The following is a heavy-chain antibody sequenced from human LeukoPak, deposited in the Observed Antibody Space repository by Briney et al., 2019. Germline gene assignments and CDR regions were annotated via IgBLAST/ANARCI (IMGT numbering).Heavy chain of an antibody. CDR1: GFTFSSYS. V-gene: IGHV3-21*01. D-gene: IGHD6-13*01. Sequence: PGGSLRLSCAASGFTFSSYSMNWVRQAPGKGLEWVSSSSSSSSYIYYADSVKGRFTISRDNAKNSLYLQMNSLRAEDTAVYYCARDIAAAGPTTGEENWFDPWGQGTLVTVSS. CDR2: SSSSSSYI. J-gene: IGHJ5*02. CDR3: ARDIAAAGPTTGEENWFDP.